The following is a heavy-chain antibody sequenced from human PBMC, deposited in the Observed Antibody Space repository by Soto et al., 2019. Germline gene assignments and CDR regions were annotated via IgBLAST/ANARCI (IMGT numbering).Heavy chain of an antibody. V-gene: IGHV1-69*12. D-gene: IGHD2-15*01. Sequence: QVQLVQSGAEVKKPGSSVKVSCKASGGTFSSYAISWVRQAPGQGLEWMGGIIPIFGTANYAQKFQGRVTMTADESTSPAYMELSSLRSEDTAVYYCARTKDIVVVVAATPGYYYYGMDVWGQGTTVTVSS. CDR3: ARTKDIVVVVAATPGYYYYGMDV. CDR2: IIPIFGTA. J-gene: IGHJ6*02. CDR1: GGTFSSYA.